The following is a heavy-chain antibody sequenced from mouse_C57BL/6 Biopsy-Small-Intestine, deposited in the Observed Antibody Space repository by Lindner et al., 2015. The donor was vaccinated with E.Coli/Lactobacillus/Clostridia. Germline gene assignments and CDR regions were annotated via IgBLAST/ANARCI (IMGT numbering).Heavy chain of an antibody. CDR2: INPYYGTT. V-gene: IGHV1-39*01. Sequence: QLQESGAELVKPGTSVKISCKASGYSFTGYNMNWVKQSHGKSLEWIGNINPYYGTTSYNQKFKGKATLTVDKSSSTAYMQLNSLTSEDSAVYYCAREERNYYDGSYDAMDYWGQGTSVTVSS. CDR3: AREERNYYDGSYDAMDY. D-gene: IGHD1-1*01. J-gene: IGHJ4*01. CDR1: GYSFTGYN.